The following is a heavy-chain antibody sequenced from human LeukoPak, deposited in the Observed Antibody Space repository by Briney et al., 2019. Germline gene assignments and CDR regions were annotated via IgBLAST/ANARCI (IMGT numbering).Heavy chain of an antibody. CDR3: ARDFGEMGEWELVRYYYYYMDV. J-gene: IGHJ6*03. Sequence: ASVNVSCTASGYTFTSYDINWVRQATGQGLEWMGWMNPNSGNTGYAQKFQGRVTMTRNTSISTAYMELSGLRSEDTAVYYCARDFGEMGEWELVRYYYYYMDVWGKGTTVTVSS. CDR1: GYTFTSYD. CDR2: MNPNSGNT. V-gene: IGHV1-8*01. D-gene: IGHD1-26*01.